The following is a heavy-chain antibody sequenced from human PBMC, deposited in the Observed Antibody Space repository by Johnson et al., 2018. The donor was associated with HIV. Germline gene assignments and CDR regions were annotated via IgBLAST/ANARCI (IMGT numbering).Heavy chain of an antibody. D-gene: IGHD5-24*01. V-gene: IGHV3-20*04. CDR1: GFTVSSNY. J-gene: IGHJ3*02. Sequence: VQLVEYGGGLVQPGGSLRLSCAASGFTVSSNYMTWVRQAPGKGLEWVSGITWIGDSTGYADSVKGRFTISRENAKNSLYLQMNSLRAADTALYYCARFGRGGSHAFDIWGQGTMVTVSS. CDR2: ITWIGDST. CDR3: ARFGRGGSHAFDI.